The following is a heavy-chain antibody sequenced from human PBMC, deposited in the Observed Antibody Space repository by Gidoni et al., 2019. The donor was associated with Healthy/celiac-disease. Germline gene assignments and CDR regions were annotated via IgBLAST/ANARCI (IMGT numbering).Heavy chain of an antibody. V-gene: IGHV4-39*07. CDR1: GGSISSSSYY. CDR2: IYYSGST. J-gene: IGHJ4*02. CDR3: ARMDASGSYQFDY. Sequence: QLQLQESGPGLVKPSETLSLTCTVSGGSISSSSYYWGWIRQPPGQGLEWIGSIYYSGSTYYNPSLKSRVTISVDTSKNQFSLKLSSVTAADTAVYYCARMDASGSYQFDYWGQGTLVTVSS. D-gene: IGHD1-26*01.